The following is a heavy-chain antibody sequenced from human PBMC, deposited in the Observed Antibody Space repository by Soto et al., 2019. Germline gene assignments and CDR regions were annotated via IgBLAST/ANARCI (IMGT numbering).Heavy chain of an antibody. CDR3: ARDPFTVIDY. D-gene: IGHD4-17*01. Sequence: EVQLVESGGGLVQPGGSLRLSCAASGFTFSSYSMNWVRQAPGKGLEWVSYISSSSSTIYYADSVKGRFTISRDNAKNSLYLQMNSLRAEDTAVYYCARDPFTVIDYWGQGTLVTVSS. CDR2: ISSSSSTI. CDR1: GFTFSSYS. J-gene: IGHJ4*02. V-gene: IGHV3-48*01.